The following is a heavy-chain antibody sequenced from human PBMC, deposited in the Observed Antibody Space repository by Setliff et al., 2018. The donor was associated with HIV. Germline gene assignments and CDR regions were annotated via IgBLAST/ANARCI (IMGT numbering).Heavy chain of an antibody. CDR2: IYYSGST. V-gene: IGHV4-39*07. Sequence: PSETLSLTCTVSGGSISSSSYYWGWIRQPPGKGLEWIGSIYYSGSTYYNPSLKSRVTISVDTSKNQFSLKLSSVTAADTAVYYCASLSAAAGTAKPPFYYYYYMDVWGKGTTVTVSS. D-gene: IGHD6-13*01. CDR3: ASLSAAAGTAKPPFYYYYYMDV. CDR1: GGSISSSSYY. J-gene: IGHJ6*03.